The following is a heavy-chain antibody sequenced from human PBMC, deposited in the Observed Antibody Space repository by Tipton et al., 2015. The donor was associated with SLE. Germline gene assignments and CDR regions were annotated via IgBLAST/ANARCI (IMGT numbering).Heavy chain of an antibody. Sequence: LRLSCAASGFTFSDYYMSWIRQAPGKGLEWIGEINHSGSTNYNPSLKSRVTISVDTSKNQFSLKLSSVTAADTAVYYCARGLGLLRQPLSYWGQGTLVTVSP. CDR2: INHSGST. D-gene: IGHD6-13*01. CDR3: ARGLGLLRQPLSY. CDR1: GFTFSDYY. V-gene: IGHV4-34*01. J-gene: IGHJ4*02.